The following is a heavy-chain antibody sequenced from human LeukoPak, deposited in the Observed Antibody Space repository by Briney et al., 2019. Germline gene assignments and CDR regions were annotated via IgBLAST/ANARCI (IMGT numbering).Heavy chain of an antibody. CDR1: GFTFSSYS. CDR3: ARASYDSSGYDWFDP. J-gene: IGHJ5*02. Sequence: GGSLRLSXAASGFTFSSYSMNWVRQAPGKGLEWVSSISSSSSYIYYADSVKGRFTISRDNAKNSLYLQMNSLRAEDTAVYYCARASYDSSGYDWFDPWGQGTLVTVSS. D-gene: IGHD3-22*01. V-gene: IGHV3-21*01. CDR2: ISSSSSYI.